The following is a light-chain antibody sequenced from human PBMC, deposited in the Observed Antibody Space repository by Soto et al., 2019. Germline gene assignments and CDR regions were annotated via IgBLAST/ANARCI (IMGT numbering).Light chain of an antibody. CDR2: GAF. CDR3: LQRNIWPPET. J-gene: IGKJ5*01. Sequence: ETVMTQSPGTLSVSLGERATLSCRASQSVSIHLVWYQQKPGQAPRLLIYGAFNRATGIPARFSGSGSGTDCALTISSLEPEEAAIYHCLQRNIWPPETVGPGTRVEIK. V-gene: IGKV3-11*01. CDR1: QSVSIH.